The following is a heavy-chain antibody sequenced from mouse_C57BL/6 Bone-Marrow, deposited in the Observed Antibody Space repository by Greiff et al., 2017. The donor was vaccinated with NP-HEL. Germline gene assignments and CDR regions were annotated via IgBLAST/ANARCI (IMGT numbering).Heavy chain of an antibody. CDR1: GYSITSGYY. CDR3: AIYGSRGAY. Sequence: DVKLQESGPGLVKPSQSLSLTCSVTGYSITSGYYWNWIRQFPGNKLEWMGYISYDGSNNYNPSLKNRISITRDTSKNQFFLKLNSVTTEDTATYYCAIYGSRGAYWGQGTLVTVSA. J-gene: IGHJ3*01. D-gene: IGHD1-1*01. V-gene: IGHV3-6*01. CDR2: ISYDGSN.